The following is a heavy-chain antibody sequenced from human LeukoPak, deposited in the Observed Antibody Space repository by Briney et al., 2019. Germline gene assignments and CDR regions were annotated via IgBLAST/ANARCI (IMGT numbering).Heavy chain of an antibody. CDR3: ASGVPYYFDY. CDR2: IYYSGST. V-gene: IGHV4-39*07. CDR1: SGSISSSSYY. J-gene: IGHJ4*02. D-gene: IGHD2-8*01. Sequence: SGTLSLTCTVSSGSISSSSYYWGWIRQPPRKGLEWIGSIYYSGSTNYNPSLKSRVTISIDSSKNQFSLELTSVTAADTAVYYCASGVPYYFDYWGQGTLVTVSS.